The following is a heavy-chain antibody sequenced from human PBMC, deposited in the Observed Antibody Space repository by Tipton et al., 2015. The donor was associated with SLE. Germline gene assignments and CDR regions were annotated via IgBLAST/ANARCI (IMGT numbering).Heavy chain of an antibody. CDR3: ARVPRITMIVG. D-gene: IGHD3-22*01. V-gene: IGHV3-53*05. Sequence: SLRLSCAASGFTVSSNYMSWVRQAPGKGLEWVSVIYSGGSTYYADSVKGRFTISRDNSKNTLYLQMNSLRAEDTAVYYCARVPRITMIVGWGQGTMVTVSS. J-gene: IGHJ3*01. CDR2: IYSGGST. CDR1: GFTVSSNY.